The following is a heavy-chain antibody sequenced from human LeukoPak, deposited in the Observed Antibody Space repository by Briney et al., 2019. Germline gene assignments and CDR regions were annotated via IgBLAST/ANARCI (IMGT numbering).Heavy chain of an antibody. J-gene: IGHJ4*02. Sequence: GESLKISCMGSRYSFTNYWIGWVRQVPGSGLEWMGVIYPSDSDTRYSPSFQDQVTISADKSIDTAYLQWSSLKASDTAMYYCARQRDSGFDFDSWGQGTLVTVSS. CDR2: IYPSDSDT. CDR1: RYSFTNYW. CDR3: ARQRDSGFDFDS. D-gene: IGHD5-12*01. V-gene: IGHV5-51*01.